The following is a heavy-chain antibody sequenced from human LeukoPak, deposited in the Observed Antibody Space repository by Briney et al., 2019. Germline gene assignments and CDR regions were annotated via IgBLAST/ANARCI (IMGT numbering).Heavy chain of an antibody. CDR1: GFTFSSYA. J-gene: IGHJ4*02. V-gene: IGHV3-23*01. CDR2: ISGSGGST. Sequence: PGGSLRPSCAASGFTFSSYAMSWVRQAPGKGLEWVSAISGSGGSTYYADSVKGRFTISRDNSKNTLYLQMNSLRAEDTAVYYCAKDAERDSSGYYSAFDYWGQGTLVTVSS. D-gene: IGHD3-22*01. CDR3: AKDAERDSSGYYSAFDY.